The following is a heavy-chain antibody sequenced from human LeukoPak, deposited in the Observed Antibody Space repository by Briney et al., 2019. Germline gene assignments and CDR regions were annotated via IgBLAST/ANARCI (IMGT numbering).Heavy chain of an antibody. CDR1: GFTFSSYV. V-gene: IGHV4-59*01. J-gene: IGHJ4*02. CDR3: ARSPRWLYFDY. D-gene: IGHD5-12*01. Sequence: GSLRLSCAASGFTFSSYVMSWVRQAPGKGLEWIGDFYNSGNTNYNPSLKSRVTMSVDTSQNRFSLKLSSVTAADTAVYYCARSPRWLYFDYWGQGTLVTVSS. CDR2: FYNSGNT.